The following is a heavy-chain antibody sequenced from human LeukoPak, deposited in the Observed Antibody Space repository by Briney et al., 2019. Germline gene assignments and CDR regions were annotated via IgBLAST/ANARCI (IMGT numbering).Heavy chain of an antibody. V-gene: IGHV4-39*01. CDR2: IYYSGST. CDR3: ARGLSSGIANDY. Sequence: PSQTLSLTCTVSGGSISSGSYYWSWIRQPPGKGLEWIGSIYYSGSTYYNPSLKSRVTISVDTSKNQFSLKLSSVTAADTAVYYCARGLSSGIANDYWGQGTLVTVSS. J-gene: IGHJ4*02. D-gene: IGHD1-26*01. CDR1: GGSISSGSYY.